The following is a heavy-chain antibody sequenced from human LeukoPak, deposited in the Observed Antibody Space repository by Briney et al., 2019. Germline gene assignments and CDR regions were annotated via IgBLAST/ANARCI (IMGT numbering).Heavy chain of an antibody. D-gene: IGHD3-22*01. Sequence: SVKVSCKASGGTFSSYAISWVRQAPGQGLEWMGGIIPIFGTANYAQKFQGRVTITADESTSTAYMELSSLRSEDTAVYYCARVRDYYDSRGYYFEYFDHWGQGTLVTVSS. CDR1: GGTFSSYA. CDR2: IIPIFGTA. J-gene: IGHJ1*01. CDR3: ARVRDYYDSRGYYFEYFDH. V-gene: IGHV1-69*13.